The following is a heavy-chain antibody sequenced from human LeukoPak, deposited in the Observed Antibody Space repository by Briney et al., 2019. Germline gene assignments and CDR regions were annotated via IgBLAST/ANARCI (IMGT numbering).Heavy chain of an antibody. V-gene: IGHV3-7*01. J-gene: IGHJ3*02. CDR2: IKEDGSEK. CDR3: ARESTAWGAFDI. CDR1: GFTFSSYW. D-gene: IGHD5-18*01. Sequence: GGSLRLSCAASGFTFSSYWMSWVRQAPGKGLEWVADIKEDGSEKYYMDSVKGRFTISRDNAKNSLYLQMNSLRAEDTAVYYCARESTAWGAFDIWGQGTMVTVSS.